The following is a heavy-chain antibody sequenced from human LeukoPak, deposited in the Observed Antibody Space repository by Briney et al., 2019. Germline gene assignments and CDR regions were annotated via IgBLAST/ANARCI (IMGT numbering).Heavy chain of an antibody. CDR2: IYYSGST. J-gene: IGHJ4*02. Sequence: SETLSLTCTVSGGSISSYYWSWIRQPPGKGLEWIGSIYYSGSTNYNPSLKSRATISVDTSKNQFSLKLSSVTAADTALYYCAAFYYDSSGYYQFDYWGQGTLVTVSS. V-gene: IGHV4-59*08. D-gene: IGHD3-22*01. CDR1: GGSISSYY. CDR3: AAFYYDSSGYYQFDY.